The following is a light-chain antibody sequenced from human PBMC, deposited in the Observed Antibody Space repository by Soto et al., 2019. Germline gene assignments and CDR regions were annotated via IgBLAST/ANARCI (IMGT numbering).Light chain of an antibody. J-gene: IGLJ1*01. CDR3: SSYTSSSTEV. Sequence: QSALTQPASVSGSHGQSITISCTGTSSDVGDYNYVSWYQHHPGKAPKLIIYEVSNRPSGVSDRFSGSKSGNTASLTISGLQAADEADYYCSSYTSSSTEVFGTGTKVTVL. V-gene: IGLV2-14*01. CDR2: EVS. CDR1: SSDVGDYNY.